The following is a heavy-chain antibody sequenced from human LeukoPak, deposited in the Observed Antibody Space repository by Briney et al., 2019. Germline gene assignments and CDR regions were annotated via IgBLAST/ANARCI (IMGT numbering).Heavy chain of an antibody. CDR1: GYTFTSYY. Sequence: RASVKVSCKASGYTFTSYYMHWVRQAPGQGLEWMGIINPSGGSTSYAQKFQGRVTMTRDTSTSTVYMELSSLRSEDTAVYYCAGVPYYDSSGYYDFDYWGQGTLVTVSS. CDR3: AGVPYYDSSGYYDFDY. D-gene: IGHD3-22*01. CDR2: INPSGGST. V-gene: IGHV1-46*01. J-gene: IGHJ4*02.